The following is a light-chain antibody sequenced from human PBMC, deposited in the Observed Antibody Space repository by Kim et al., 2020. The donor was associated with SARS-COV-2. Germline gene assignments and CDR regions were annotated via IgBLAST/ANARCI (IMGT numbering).Light chain of an antibody. CDR2: YGS. CDR3: QVWDSSGDHWV. CDR1: NGGSQS. V-gene: IGLV3-21*04. Sequence: AGKAARITWGENNGGSQSVRYHQQKPDEAPVVVIYYGSGRPWGTPGRFSGSNWGTTATLTISRDEAGDEADYCCQVWDSSGDHWVFGGGTQLTVL. J-gene: IGLJ3*02.